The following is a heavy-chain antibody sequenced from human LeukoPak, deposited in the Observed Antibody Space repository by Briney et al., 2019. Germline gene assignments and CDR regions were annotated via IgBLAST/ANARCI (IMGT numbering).Heavy chain of an antibody. V-gene: IGHV4-30-4*08. CDR1: GGSISSGDYY. D-gene: IGHD3-10*01. CDR2: IYYSGST. Sequence: ESSETLSLTCTVSGGSISSGDYYWSWIRQPPGKGLEWIGYIYYSGSTYYNPSLKSRVTISVDTSKNQFSLKLSSVTAADTAVYYCARETSITRSPNWFDPWGQGTLVTVSS. CDR3: ARETSITRSPNWFDP. J-gene: IGHJ5*02.